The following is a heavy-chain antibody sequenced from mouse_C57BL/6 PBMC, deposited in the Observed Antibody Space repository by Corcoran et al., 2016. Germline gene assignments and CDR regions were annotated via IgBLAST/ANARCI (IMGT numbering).Heavy chain of an antibody. CDR2: INTYSGVP. Sequence: QIQLVQSGPELKKPGETVKISCKASGYTFTTYGMSWVKQAPGKGLKWMGWINTYSGVPTYADDFKGRFAFSLETSASTAYLQINNLKNEDTATYFCARRSNYLAWFAYWGQGTLVTVSA. D-gene: IGHD2-5*01. V-gene: IGHV9-3*01. CDR1: GYTFTTYG. CDR3: ARRSNYLAWFAY. J-gene: IGHJ3*01.